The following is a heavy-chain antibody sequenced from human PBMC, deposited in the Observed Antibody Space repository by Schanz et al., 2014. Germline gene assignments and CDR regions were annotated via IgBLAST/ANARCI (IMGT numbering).Heavy chain of an antibody. Sequence: QIQLVQSGPEVKKPGATVKVSCKASGYTFTTYAMSWVRQAPGQGLEWVGWISVYNHNKEYDQKFQGRVTMTTDTSTSTAYMELRSLRSDDTAVYYCARDRRFFDRDDLYYFDSWGQGTLVTVSS. V-gene: IGHV1-18*01. CDR1: GYTFTTYA. CDR3: ARDRRFFDRDDLYYFDS. D-gene: IGHD3-3*01. J-gene: IGHJ4*02. CDR2: ISVYNHNK.